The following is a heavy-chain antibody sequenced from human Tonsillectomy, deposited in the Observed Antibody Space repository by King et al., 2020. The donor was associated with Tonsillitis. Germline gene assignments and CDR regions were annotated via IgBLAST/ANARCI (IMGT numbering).Heavy chain of an antibody. D-gene: IGHD3-3*01. CDR1: GFTFSNYG. CDR2: IAYDASYE. J-gene: IGHJ2*01. CDR3: AKDGIGVSDWSFDL. Sequence: VQLVESGGGVVQPGRSLRLSCAASGFTFSNYGMHWVRQAPGKGLEWVALIAYDASYENYADSVKGRFAISRDNYKNTLYLEMNSLRVEDTAVYYCAKDGIGVSDWSFDLWGRGTLVTVSS. V-gene: IGHV3-30*18.